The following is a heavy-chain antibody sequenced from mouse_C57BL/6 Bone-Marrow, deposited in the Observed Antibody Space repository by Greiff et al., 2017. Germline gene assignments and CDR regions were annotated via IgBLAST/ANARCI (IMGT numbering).Heavy chain of an antibody. J-gene: IGHJ2*01. Sequence: QVHVKQPGAELVKPGASVKMSCKASGYTFTSYWITWVKQRPGQGLEWIGDIYPTSGRTNYNEKFKSKAILTVYTSSNTAYMQLISLTSEDSAVFYCARSGPLGRSFDYWGQGTTLTVSS. CDR3: ARSGPLGRSFDY. V-gene: IGHV1-55*01. D-gene: IGHD4-1*01. CDR2: IYPTSGRT. CDR1: GYTFTSYW.